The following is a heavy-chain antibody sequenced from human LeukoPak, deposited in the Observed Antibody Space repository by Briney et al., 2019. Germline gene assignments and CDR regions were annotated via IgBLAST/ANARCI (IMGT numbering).Heavy chain of an antibody. CDR3: ARLSPSQWLVRYYYYYYMGV. J-gene: IGHJ6*03. Sequence: SETLSLTCTVSGGSISSYYWSWIRQPPGKGLEWIGYIYYSGSTNYNPSLKSRVTISVDTSKNQFSLKLSSVTAADTAVYYCARLSPSQWLVRYYYYYYMGVWGKGTTVTISS. D-gene: IGHD6-19*01. V-gene: IGHV4-59*12. CDR2: IYYSGST. CDR1: GGSISSYY.